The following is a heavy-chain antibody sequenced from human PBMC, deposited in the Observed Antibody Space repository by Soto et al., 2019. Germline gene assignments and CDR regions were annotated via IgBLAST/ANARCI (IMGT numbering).Heavy chain of an antibody. D-gene: IGHD3-9*01. CDR3: AKDYYDILTGYYTPDAFDI. J-gene: IGHJ3*02. CDR2: ISGSGGST. CDR1: GFTFSSYA. Sequence: GGSLRLSCAASGFTFSSYAMSWVRQAPGKGLGWVSVISGSGGSTYYADSVKGRFTIDRDNSKNTLYLQMNSLRAEDTAVYYCAKDYYDILTGYYTPDAFDIWGQGTMVTVSS. V-gene: IGHV3-23*01.